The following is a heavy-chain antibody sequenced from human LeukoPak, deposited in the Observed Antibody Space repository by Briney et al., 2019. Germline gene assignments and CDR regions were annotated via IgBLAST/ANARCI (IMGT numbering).Heavy chain of an antibody. D-gene: IGHD3/OR15-3a*01. CDR2: INQDESRK. CDR1: GFTFSSYG. V-gene: IGHV3-33*03. CDR3: AKLIRDVTIYDF. Sequence: PGGSLRLSCAASGFTFSSYGMHWVRQAPGKGLEWVASINQDESRKHYSDSVGGRFTISRDNTRNSLFLQMNSLRVDDTAFYYCAKLIRDVTIYDFWGRGALVTVSS. J-gene: IGHJ2*01.